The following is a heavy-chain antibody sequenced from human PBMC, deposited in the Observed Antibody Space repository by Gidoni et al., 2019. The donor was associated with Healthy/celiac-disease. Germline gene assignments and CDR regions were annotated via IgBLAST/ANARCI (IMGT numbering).Heavy chain of an antibody. CDR2: IYYSGST. Sequence: QVQLQESGPGLVKPSETLSLTCTVSGGAISSYYWSWIRQPPGKGLEWIGYIYYSGSTNYNPSLKSRVTILVDTSKNQFSLKLSSVTAADTAVYYCATSTIAVAAYFDYWGQGTLVTVSS. V-gene: IGHV4-59*01. D-gene: IGHD6-19*01. CDR1: GGAISSYY. J-gene: IGHJ4*02. CDR3: ATSTIAVAAYFDY.